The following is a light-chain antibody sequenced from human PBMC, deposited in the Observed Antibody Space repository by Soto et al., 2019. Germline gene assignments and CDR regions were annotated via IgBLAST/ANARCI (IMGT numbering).Light chain of an antibody. CDR2: KVS. CDR3: MQGTHFVT. CDR1: QGLLSSDGNTY. Sequence: DVVLTQSPLSLPVTLGQPASISCRSSQGLLSSDGNTYLNWFQQRPGQSPRRLIYKVSNRDSGVPDRFSGSGSGTDFTLKISRVEAEDVGFYYCMQGTHFVTFGQGTKLDIK. V-gene: IGKV2-30*01. J-gene: IGKJ2*01.